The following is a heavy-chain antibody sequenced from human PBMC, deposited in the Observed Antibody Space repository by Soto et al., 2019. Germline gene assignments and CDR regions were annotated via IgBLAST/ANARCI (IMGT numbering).Heavy chain of an antibody. CDR1: GYTFTSYG. Sequence: QVQLVQSGAEVKKPGASVKVSCKASGYTFTSYGISWVRQAPGQGLEWMGWISAYNGNTNYAQKLQGRVTMTTDTSTSTAYMELRSLRSDDTAVYYCARALYYGDYEGDYGMDVWGQGTTVTVSS. D-gene: IGHD4-17*01. CDR2: ISAYNGNT. J-gene: IGHJ6*02. V-gene: IGHV1-18*04. CDR3: ARALYYGDYEGDYGMDV.